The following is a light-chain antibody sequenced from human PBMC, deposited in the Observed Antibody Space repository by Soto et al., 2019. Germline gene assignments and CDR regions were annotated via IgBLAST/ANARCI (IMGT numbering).Light chain of an antibody. J-gene: IGLJ2*01. CDR3: QSYDCSLGVVV. CDR2: GNS. V-gene: IGLV1-40*01. Sequence: QSVLTQPPSVSGSPGQRVTISCTGSSSTIGAGYDVNWYQQLPGTAPKLLIYGNSNRPSGTPDRFSGSKSGTSASLAITGLRAEDEADYDCQSYDCSLGVVVFGGGTQLTVL. CDR1: SSTIGAGYD.